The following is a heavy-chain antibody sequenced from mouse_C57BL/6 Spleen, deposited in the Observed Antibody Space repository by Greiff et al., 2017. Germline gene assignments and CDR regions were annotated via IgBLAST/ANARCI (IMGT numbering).Heavy chain of an antibody. V-gene: IGHV1-50*01. D-gene: IGHD1-1*01. CDR3: ARYYGSSYYAMDY. J-gene: IGHJ4*01. Sequence: VQLQQPGAELVKPGASVKLSCKASGYTFTSYWMQWVKQRPGQGLEWIGEIDPSDSYTNYNQKFKGKATLTVDTSSSTAYMQRSSLTSEDSAVYYCARYYGSSYYAMDYWGQGTSVTVSS. CDR2: IDPSDSYT. CDR1: GYTFTSYW.